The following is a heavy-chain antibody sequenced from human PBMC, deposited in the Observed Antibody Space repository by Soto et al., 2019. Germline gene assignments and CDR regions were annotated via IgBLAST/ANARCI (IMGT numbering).Heavy chain of an antibody. D-gene: IGHD2-2*01. V-gene: IGHV4-61*01. CDR1: GGSVSSGSYY. Sequence: SETLSLTCTVSGGSVSSGSYYWTWIRQSPGKGLEWMGYILSSGSTDYNPSLKSRVTISVDTSKNEFSLKLRSVTAADTAVYYCARQRIEPAQSYFDYSGQGLLVTVYS. J-gene: IGHJ4*02. CDR2: ILSSGST. CDR3: ARQRIEPAQSYFDY.